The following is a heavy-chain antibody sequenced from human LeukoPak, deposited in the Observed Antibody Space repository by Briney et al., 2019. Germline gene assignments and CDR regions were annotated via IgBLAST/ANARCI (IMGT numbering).Heavy chain of an antibody. D-gene: IGHD2-21*02. CDR3: AKDQYFVTGYYSHMDV. CDR1: GFTFSSSG. J-gene: IGHJ6*03. CDR2: IRYDGNNK. V-gene: IGHV3-30*02. Sequence: GGSLRLSCAASGFTFSSSGMHWVRQAPGKGLEWVAFIRYDGNNKYYAESVKGRFAISRDNSKNTLYLQMNSLRAEDTAVYYCAKDQYFVTGYYSHMDVWGKGITVTISS.